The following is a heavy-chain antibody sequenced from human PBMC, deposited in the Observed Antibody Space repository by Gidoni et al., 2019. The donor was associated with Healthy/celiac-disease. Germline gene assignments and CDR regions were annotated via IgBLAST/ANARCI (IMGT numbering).Heavy chain of an antibody. V-gene: IGHV3-30*01. D-gene: IGHD4-4*01. Sequence: QVQLLESGGGGVLPGSYLRLSCAASDFPFSSYAMLWVRQVPGKWIEWVSVISYDGSNNYYADSVKVRFTISRYNSKNTLYLQMNSLRAEDTAVYYCARDVSNYWFDPWGQGTLVTVSS. CDR2: ISYDGSNN. CDR1: DFPFSSYA. J-gene: IGHJ5*02. CDR3: ARDVSNYWFDP.